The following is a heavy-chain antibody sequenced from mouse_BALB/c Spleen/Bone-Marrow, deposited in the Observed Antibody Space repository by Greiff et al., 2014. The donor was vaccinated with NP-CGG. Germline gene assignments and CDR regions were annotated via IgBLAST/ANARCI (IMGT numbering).Heavy chain of an antibody. J-gene: IGHJ3*01. Sequence: EVKLEESGAELVKPGASVKLSCTASGFNIKDTYMHWVKQRPEQGLEWIGRIDPANGNTKYDPKFQGKATITADTFSNTAYLQLSSLTSEDTAVYYCAVYCYVSSLFAYWGQGTLVTVSA. CDR1: GFNIKDTY. CDR2: IDPANGNT. V-gene: IGHV14-3*02. D-gene: IGHD1-1*01. CDR3: AVYCYVSSLFAY.